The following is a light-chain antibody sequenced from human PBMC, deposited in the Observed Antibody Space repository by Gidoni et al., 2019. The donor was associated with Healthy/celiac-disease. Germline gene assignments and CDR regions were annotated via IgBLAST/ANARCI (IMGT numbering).Light chain of an antibody. V-gene: IGLV3-21*02. Sequence: SYVLTQPPSVSVAPGQTARITWGGNNIGSKSVHWYQQKPGQAPVLVVYDDRDRPSGIPERFSGSNSGNTATLTISRGEAGDEADYYCQVWDSSSDHVVFGGGTKLTVL. CDR1: NIGSKS. CDR3: QVWDSSSDHVV. J-gene: IGLJ2*01. CDR2: DDR.